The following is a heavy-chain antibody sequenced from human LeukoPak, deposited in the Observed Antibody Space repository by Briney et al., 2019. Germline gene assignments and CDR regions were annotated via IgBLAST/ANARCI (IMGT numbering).Heavy chain of an antibody. Sequence: AETLSLTCTVSGGSISSSSHYWDRVPQPPGKGLEWIGSFYYSGSTNYNPSLKSRVTISIDPSKNQSSLKLSSVTAADTAVYYCARHYYDSSGRTFDYCGQGILVTVSS. D-gene: IGHD3-22*01. CDR3: ARHYYDSSGRTFDY. CDR2: FYYSGST. V-gene: IGHV4-39*01. CDR1: GGSISSSSHY. J-gene: IGHJ4*02.